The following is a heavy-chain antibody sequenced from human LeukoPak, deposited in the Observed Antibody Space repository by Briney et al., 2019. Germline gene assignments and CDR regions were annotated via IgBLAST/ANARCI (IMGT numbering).Heavy chain of an antibody. V-gene: IGHV3-21*01. CDR3: AREGGDGDYYYYMDV. D-gene: IGHD2-21*02. CDR2: ISRVSTYI. J-gene: IGHJ6*03. CDR1: GFTFTDYS. Sequence: GGSLRLSCEASGFTFTDYSMSWVRQAPGKGLEWVSIISRVSTYIYYADSVKGRFTVSRDNAKSSLYLQMTSLRAEDTAVYFCAREGGDGDYYYYMDVWGKGTTVTVSS.